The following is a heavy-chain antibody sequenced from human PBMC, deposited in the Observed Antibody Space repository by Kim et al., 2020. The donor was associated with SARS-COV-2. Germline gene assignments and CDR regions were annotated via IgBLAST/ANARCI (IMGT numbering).Heavy chain of an antibody. CDR2: INHSGST. D-gene: IGHD6-13*01. CDR3: ARGRGRRVGQLVRGWFDP. CDR1: GGSFSGYY. J-gene: IGHJ5*02. V-gene: IGHV4-34*01. Sequence: SETLSLTCAVYGGSFSGYYWSWIRQPPGKGLEWIGEINHSGSTNYNPSLKSRVTISVDTSKNQFSLKLSSVTAADTAVYYCARGRGRRVGQLVRGWFDPWGQGTLVTVSS.